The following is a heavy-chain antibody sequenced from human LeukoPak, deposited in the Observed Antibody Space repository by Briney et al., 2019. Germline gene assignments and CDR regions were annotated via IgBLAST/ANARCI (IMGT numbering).Heavy chain of an antibody. CDR2: IWYDGSNK. Sequence: GGSLRLSCAASGFTFSSYGMHWVRQAPGKGLEWVAVIWYDGSNKYYADSVKGRLTISRDNSKNTLYLQMNSLRAEDTAVYYCASLTVVRKDVSMDVWGKGTTVTVSS. J-gene: IGHJ6*03. V-gene: IGHV3-33*01. CDR1: GFTFSSYG. CDR3: ASLTVVRKDVSMDV. D-gene: IGHD4-23*01.